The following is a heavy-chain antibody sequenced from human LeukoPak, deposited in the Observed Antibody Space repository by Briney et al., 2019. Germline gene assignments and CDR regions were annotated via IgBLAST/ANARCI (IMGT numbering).Heavy chain of an antibody. V-gene: IGHV4-34*01. D-gene: IGHD3-16*01. CDR1: GGSFSGYY. J-gene: IGHJ3*02. Sequence: SETLSLTCAVYGGSFSGYYWGWIRQPPGKGLEWIGSIYYTGSTYKNPSLKSRVTISIDTSKNQFSLKLNSVTAADTAVFYCAREPITSGGNDAFDIWGQGTMVTVSS. CDR3: AREPITSGGNDAFDI. CDR2: IYYTGST.